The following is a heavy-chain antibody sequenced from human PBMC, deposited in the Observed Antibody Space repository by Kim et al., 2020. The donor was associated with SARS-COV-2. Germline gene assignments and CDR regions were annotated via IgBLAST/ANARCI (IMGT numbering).Heavy chain of an antibody. J-gene: IGHJ4*02. V-gene: IGHV3-30*04. CDR3: ERGGGTDGSSLAY. CDR1: GFTFSGNA. CDR2: ISYDGRDI. D-gene: IGHD6-13*01. Sequence: GGSLRLSCAASGFTFSGNAMHWVRQAPGKGLEWVAFISYDGRDIWYGDSVKGRFTIFRVNSNNMQYLQMNSLRAEDTAIYYCERGGGTDGSSLAYWGQGNLVTVSS.